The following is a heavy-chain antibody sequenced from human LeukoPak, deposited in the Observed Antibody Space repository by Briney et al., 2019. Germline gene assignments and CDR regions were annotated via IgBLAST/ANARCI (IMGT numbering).Heavy chain of an antibody. CDR1: GGSFSGYY. Sequence: SETLSLTCAVYGGSFSGYYWSWIRQPPGKGLEWIGEINHGGSTNYNPSLKSRVTISVDTSKNQFSLKLSSVTAADTAVYYCARGPRDYVWGSYRYSLDYWGQGTLVTVSS. CDR2: INHGGST. D-gene: IGHD3-16*02. J-gene: IGHJ4*02. V-gene: IGHV4-34*01. CDR3: ARGPRDYVWGSYRYSLDY.